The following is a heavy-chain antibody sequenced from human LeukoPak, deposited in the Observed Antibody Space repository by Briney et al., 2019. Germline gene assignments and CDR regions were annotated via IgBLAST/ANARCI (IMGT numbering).Heavy chain of an antibody. D-gene: IGHD2-15*01. V-gene: IGHV3-23*01. CDR2: ISNTGGST. CDR1: GFSFNTYA. J-gene: IGHJ1*01. Sequence: GGALRLSCAASGFSFNTYAMSWVRQAPRKGLEWVSAISNTGGSTYHADSVKGRFTISRDKSKNTLSLQMNSLRAEDTAVYYCAQQVGYCSSGSCYFTYWGQGTLVTVSS. CDR3: AQQVGYCSSGSCYFTY.